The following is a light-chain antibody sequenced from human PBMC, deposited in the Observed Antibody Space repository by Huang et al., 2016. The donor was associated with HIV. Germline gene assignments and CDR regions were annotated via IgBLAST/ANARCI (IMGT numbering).Light chain of an antibody. Sequence: AIQLTQSPSSLSASVGDRVTITCRASQGISSALAWYQQKPEKAPKLLIYDVSSLESGVPSRFSGSGSGTDFTLTISILQREDFATYYCQQFNNYLTFGQGTRLEIK. CDR2: DVS. CDR3: QQFNNYLT. J-gene: IGKJ5*01. V-gene: IGKV1D-13*01. CDR1: QGISSA.